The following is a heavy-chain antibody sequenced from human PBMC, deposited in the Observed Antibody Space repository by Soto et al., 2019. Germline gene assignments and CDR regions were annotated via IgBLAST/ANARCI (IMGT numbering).Heavy chain of an antibody. D-gene: IGHD6-19*01. CDR1: GFTFSSYS. J-gene: IGHJ4*02. CDR2: ISTSGTTT. V-gene: IGHV3-48*02. Sequence: EVQLVESGGGLVQPGGSLRLACAASGFTFSSYSMNWVRQAPGKGLEWVSYISTSGTTTYYADSVKGRFTISRDNAKSSLYLRMNSLRDEATALYYCATAGSGSSGGRSDYWGQGTLVTVSS. CDR3: ATAGSGSSGGRSDY.